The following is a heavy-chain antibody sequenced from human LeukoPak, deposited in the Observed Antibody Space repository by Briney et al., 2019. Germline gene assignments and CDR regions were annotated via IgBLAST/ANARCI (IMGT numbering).Heavy chain of an antibody. V-gene: IGHV1-2*02. Sequence: ASLKVSCKASGYTFTGYYMHWVRQSPGQGLEWMGWINPNSGDTEYAQKFQGRVTMTRDTSISTAYMELSRLRYDDTAVYYCARPDGGGDCRLIQYWGQGTLVTVSS. J-gene: IGHJ1*01. D-gene: IGHD2-21*01. CDR1: GYTFTGYY. CDR2: INPNSGDT. CDR3: ARPDGGGDCRLIQY.